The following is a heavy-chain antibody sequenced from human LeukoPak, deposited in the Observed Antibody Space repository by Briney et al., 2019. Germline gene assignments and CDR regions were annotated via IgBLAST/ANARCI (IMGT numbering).Heavy chain of an antibody. Sequence: PSETLSLTCAVSGGSITSSIWWTWGRQPPGKGLDWIGEIYHSGTTNYNPSLKSRVTISVDKSKNQFSLNLSSVTVADTALYYCAGGDYFDRWGQGTLVTVSS. CDR2: IYHSGTT. V-gene: IGHV4-4*02. CDR3: AGGDYFDR. CDR1: GGSITSSIW. J-gene: IGHJ4*02. D-gene: IGHD3-16*01.